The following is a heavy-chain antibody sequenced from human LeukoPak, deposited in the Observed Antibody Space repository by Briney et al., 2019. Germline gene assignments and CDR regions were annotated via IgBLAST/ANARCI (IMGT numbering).Heavy chain of an antibody. D-gene: IGHD3-10*01. J-gene: IGHJ5*02. CDR3: ARDHIPMVRENWFDP. CDR1: GFTFSSYA. V-gene: IGHV3-30-3*01. CDR2: ISYDGSNK. Sequence: SGGSLRLSCAASGFTFSSYAMHWVRQAPGKGLEWVAVISYDGSNKYYADSVKGRFTISRDTSKSTLYLQLNSLRAEDTAVYYRARDHIPMVRENWFDPWGQGTLVTVSS.